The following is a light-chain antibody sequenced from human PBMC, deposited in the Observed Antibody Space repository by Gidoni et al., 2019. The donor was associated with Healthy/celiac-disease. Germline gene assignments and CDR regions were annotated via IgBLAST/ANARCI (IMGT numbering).Light chain of an antibody. CDR3: QQYDNLPLFT. CDR2: DAS. Sequence: DNQMTQSPSSLSASVGDRVTITCQASQDISNYLNWYQQKPGKAPKLLIYDASNLETGVPSRFSGSGSGTDFTFTISSLQPEDIATYYCQQYDNLPLFTFGPGTKVDIK. J-gene: IGKJ3*01. V-gene: IGKV1-33*01. CDR1: QDISNY.